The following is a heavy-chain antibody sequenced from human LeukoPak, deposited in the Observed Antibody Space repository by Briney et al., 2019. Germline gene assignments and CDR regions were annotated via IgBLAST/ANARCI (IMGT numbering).Heavy chain of an antibody. D-gene: IGHD2-2*01. CDR3: ARGARYCSSISCFID. J-gene: IGHJ4*02. V-gene: IGHV3-21*01. Sequence: PGGSLRLSCAASGFTFSDYNFNWVRQAPGKGLECFSSISSSSSYIHYADSVKGRFTISRDNAKNSLYLQMNSLRADDTAVYYCARGARYCSSISCFIDWGQGTLVTVSS. CDR1: GFTFSDYN. CDR2: ISSSSSYI.